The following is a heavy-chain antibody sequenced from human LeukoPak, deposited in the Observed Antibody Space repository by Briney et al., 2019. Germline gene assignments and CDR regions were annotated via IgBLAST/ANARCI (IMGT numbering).Heavy chain of an antibody. V-gene: IGHV3-11*06. J-gene: IGHJ4*02. CDR1: GFTFSDYY. CDR2: ISSSSSYT. Sequence: GGSLRLSCAASGFTFSDYYMSWIRQAPGKGLEWVSYISSSSSYTNYADSVKGRFTISRDNAKNSLYLQMNSLRAEDTAVYYCARELRGVYDYDYWGQGTLVTVSS. D-gene: IGHD5/OR15-5a*01. CDR3: ARELRGVYDYDY.